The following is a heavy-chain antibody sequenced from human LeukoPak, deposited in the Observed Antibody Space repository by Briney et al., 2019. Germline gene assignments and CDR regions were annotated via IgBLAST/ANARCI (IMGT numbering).Heavy chain of an antibody. Sequence: GESLKISCKGSGYSFTSYWIGWVRQMPGKGLEWMGIIYPGDSDTRYSPSFQGQVTISADKSISTAYLQWSSLKASDTAMYYCARRPSSGWYGDYYGMDVWGQGTTVTVSS. CDR1: GYSFTSYW. CDR2: IYPGDSDT. J-gene: IGHJ6*02. CDR3: ARRPSSGWYGDYYGMDV. V-gene: IGHV5-51*01. D-gene: IGHD6-19*01.